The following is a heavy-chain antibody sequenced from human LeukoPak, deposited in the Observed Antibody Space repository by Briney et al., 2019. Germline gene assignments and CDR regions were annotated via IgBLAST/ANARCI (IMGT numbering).Heavy chain of an antibody. CDR3: ARSQPGIAAAGLDY. J-gene: IGHJ4*02. CDR1: GYTFTSYY. CDR2: INLNSGDT. Sequence: GASVTVSCKASGYTFTSYYLHWVRQAPGQGLEWMAWINLNSGDTNYAQNFQGRVTMTWDTSISTAYVELSRLKSDDTAVYYCARSQPGIAAAGLDYWGQGTLVTVSS. D-gene: IGHD6-13*01. V-gene: IGHV1-2*02.